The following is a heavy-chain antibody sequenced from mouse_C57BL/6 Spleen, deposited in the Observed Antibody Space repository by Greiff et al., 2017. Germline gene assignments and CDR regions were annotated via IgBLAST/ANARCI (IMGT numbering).Heavy chain of an antibody. Sequence: QVQLQQSGAELVRPGASVTLSCKASGYTFTDYEMHWVKQTPVHGLEWIGAIDPETGGTAYNQKFKGKAILTADKSSSTAYMELRSLTSEDSAVYYCTSGVAYYFDYWGQGTTLTVSS. J-gene: IGHJ2*01. CDR1: GYTFTDYE. CDR3: TSGVAYYFDY. V-gene: IGHV1-15*01. CDR2: IDPETGGT.